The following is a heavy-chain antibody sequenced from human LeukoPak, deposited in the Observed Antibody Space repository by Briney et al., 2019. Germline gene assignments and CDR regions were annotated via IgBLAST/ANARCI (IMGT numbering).Heavy chain of an antibody. Sequence: GGSLRLSCAADGFTFSSYAMNWVRQAPGKGLEWVSSISGTRSYIYYADSVKGRFTISRDNAKNSVYLQMNSLRAEDSAVYYCARDHDYWGQGTLVTVSS. CDR3: ARDHDY. J-gene: IGHJ4*02. V-gene: IGHV3-21*01. CDR1: GFTFSSYA. CDR2: ISGTRSYI.